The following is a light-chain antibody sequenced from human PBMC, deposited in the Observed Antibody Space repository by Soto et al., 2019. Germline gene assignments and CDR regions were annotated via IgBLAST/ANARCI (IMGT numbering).Light chain of an antibody. J-gene: IGKJ4*01. CDR2: DAS. CDR1: QSVSSY. V-gene: IGKV3-11*01. Sequence: ETVLTQSPATLSLSPGERATLSCRASQSVSSYLAWYQQKPGQAPRLLIYDASNRATGIPARFSGSGSGTDFTLTISSLEPADFAVYYCQQRCNWPLTFGGGTKVDIK. CDR3: QQRCNWPLT.